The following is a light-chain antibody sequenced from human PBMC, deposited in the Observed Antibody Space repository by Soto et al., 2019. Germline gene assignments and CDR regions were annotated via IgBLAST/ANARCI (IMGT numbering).Light chain of an antibody. Sequence: DIQMTQSPSSLSASVGDSVTITCRTSQTVSTYLNWYQQKPGKAPRLLIYATSTLQSGVPSTFSGSGSGTDFTLTISSLQPEDVATYYCQKYNSAPRTFGQGTKVDI. J-gene: IGKJ1*01. V-gene: IGKV1-39*01. CDR2: ATS. CDR1: QTVSTY. CDR3: QKYNSAPRT.